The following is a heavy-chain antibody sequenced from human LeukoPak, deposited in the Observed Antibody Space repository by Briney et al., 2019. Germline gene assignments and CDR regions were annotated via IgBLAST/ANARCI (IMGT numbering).Heavy chain of an antibody. V-gene: IGHV4-59*01. J-gene: IGHJ3*02. D-gene: IGHD4-17*01. CDR1: GGSIGSYY. Sequence: EPSETLSLTCTVSGGSIGSYYWSWIRQPPGKGLEWIGYIYYSGSTNYNPSLKSRVTISVDTSKNQFSLKLSSVTAADTAVYYCARAPLLGYGDYTPDAFDIWGQGTMVTVSS. CDR3: ARAPLLGYGDYTPDAFDI. CDR2: IYYSGST.